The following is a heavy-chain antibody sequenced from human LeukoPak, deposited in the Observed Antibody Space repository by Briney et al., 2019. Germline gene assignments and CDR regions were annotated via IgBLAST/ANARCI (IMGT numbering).Heavy chain of an antibody. CDR3: ARESESSGWYDY. D-gene: IGHD6-19*01. J-gene: IGHJ4*02. V-gene: IGHV3-43*02. Sequence: GGSLRLSCAAPGFMFHDYAIHWVRQAPGKGLEWVSLISGDGGSTFYADSVKGRFTISRDNSKNSLYLQMNSLRSDDTASYYCARESESSGWYDYWGQGTLVTASS. CDR1: GFMFHDYA. CDR2: ISGDGGST.